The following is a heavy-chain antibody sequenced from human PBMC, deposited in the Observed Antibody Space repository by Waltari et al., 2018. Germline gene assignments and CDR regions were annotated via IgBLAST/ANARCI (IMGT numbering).Heavy chain of an antibody. D-gene: IGHD1-26*01. J-gene: IGHJ3*01. V-gene: IGHV3-30*02. CDR1: GFTFHKHN. CDR2: ILYDGSDD. CDR3: AKDSGSGGYAFDV. Sequence: QMYLVESGGTVVQPGTSLTLSCAGSGFTFHKHNMHWARQAPGKGLEWGSFILYDGSDDSYADSVKGRFTISRDNSKHTIFLQMIGLKVEDTAVYFCAKDSGSGGYAFDVWGQGTMVTVSS.